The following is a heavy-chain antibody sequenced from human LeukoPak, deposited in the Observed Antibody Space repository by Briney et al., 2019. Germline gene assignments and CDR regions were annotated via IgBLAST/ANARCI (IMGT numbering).Heavy chain of an antibody. Sequence: ASVKVSCKASGYTFTSYYMHWVRQAPGQGLEWMGIINPSGGSTSYAQEFQGRVTMTRDMSTSTVYMELSSLRSEDTAVYYCAREIRVTMIVVVKRGAFDIWGQGTMVTVSS. CDR2: INPSGGST. CDR1: GYTFTSYY. J-gene: IGHJ3*02. V-gene: IGHV1-46*01. CDR3: AREIRVTMIVVVKRGAFDI. D-gene: IGHD3-22*01.